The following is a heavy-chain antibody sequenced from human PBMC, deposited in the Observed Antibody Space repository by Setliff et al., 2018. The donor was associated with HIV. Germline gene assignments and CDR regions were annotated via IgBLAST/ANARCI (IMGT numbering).Heavy chain of an antibody. D-gene: IGHD3-3*02. CDR3: TRKLAPGHGMDV. V-gene: IGHV3-7*01. J-gene: IGHJ6*02. Sequence: HPGGSLRLSCAASGFTFTSYWMIWVRQAPGKGLEWVANINQDGSEKNYVDSVKGRFTISRDNAKNSLYLQMDSLRVEDTTVYYCTRKLAPGHGMDVWGQGTTVTVS. CDR2: INQDGSEK. CDR1: GFTFTSYW.